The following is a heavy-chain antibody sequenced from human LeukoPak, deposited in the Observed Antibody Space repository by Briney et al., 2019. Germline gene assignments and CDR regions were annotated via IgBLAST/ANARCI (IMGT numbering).Heavy chain of an antibody. D-gene: IGHD5-18*01. Sequence: ASVKVSCKASGYTFTGYYMHWVRQAPGQGLKWMGWINPNSGGTNYAQKFQGWVTMTRDTSISTAYMELSRLRSDDTAVYYCARATTAMVTDYWGQGTLVTVSS. CDR2: INPNSGGT. CDR1: GYTFTGYY. J-gene: IGHJ4*02. CDR3: ARATTAMVTDY. V-gene: IGHV1-2*04.